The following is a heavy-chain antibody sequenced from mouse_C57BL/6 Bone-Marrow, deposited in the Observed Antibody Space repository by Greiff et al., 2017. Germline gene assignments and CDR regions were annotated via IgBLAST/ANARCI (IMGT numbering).Heavy chain of an antibody. CDR2: INPYNGGT. CDR1: GYTFTDYY. Sequence: VQLQQSGPVLVKPGASVKMSCKASGYTFTDYYMNWVKQSHGKSLEWIGVINPYNGGTSYNQKFKGKATLTVDKSSSTAYMELNSLTSEDSAVYYCARAYLLYAYWGQGTLVTVSA. CDR3: ARAYLLYAY. J-gene: IGHJ3*01. D-gene: IGHD2-1*01. V-gene: IGHV1-19*01.